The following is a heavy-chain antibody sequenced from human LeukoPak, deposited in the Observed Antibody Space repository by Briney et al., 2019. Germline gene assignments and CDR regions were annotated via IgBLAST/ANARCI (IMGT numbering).Heavy chain of an antibody. D-gene: IGHD5-18*01. CDR2: ISYDGSNT. J-gene: IGHJ4*02. V-gene: IGHV3-30-3*01. Sequence: GGSLRLSCAASGFTFSRYAMHWVRKSPGKGLVWVAVISYDGSNTYYADSVKGRFTISRDNSKNTLYLQMNSLRAEDTAVYYCARVLGGYSYVPFDYWGQGTLVTVSS. CDR1: GFTFSRYA. CDR3: ARVLGGYSYVPFDY.